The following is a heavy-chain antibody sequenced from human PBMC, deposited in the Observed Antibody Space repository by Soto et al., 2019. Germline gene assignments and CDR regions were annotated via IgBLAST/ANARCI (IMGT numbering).Heavy chain of an antibody. V-gene: IGHV5-10-1*01. J-gene: IGHJ4*02. D-gene: IGHD3-22*01. Sequence: EESLKISCKGSGYSFAGYWITWVRQKPGKGLEWMGRIDPSDSQTYYSPSFRGHVTISVTKSITTVFLQWSSLRTSDTAMYYCARYIYDSDTGPNFQYYFDSWGQGPPGTVSS. CDR2: IDPSDSQT. CDR1: GYSFAGYW. CDR3: ARYIYDSDTGPNFQYYFDS.